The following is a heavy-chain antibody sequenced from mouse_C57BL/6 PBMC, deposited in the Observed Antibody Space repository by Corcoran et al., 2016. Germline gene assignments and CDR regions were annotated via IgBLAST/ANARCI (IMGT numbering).Heavy chain of an antibody. CDR3: ARGLLRYGY. CDR1: GYTFTTYG. Sequence: QIQLVQSGPELKKPGETVKISCKASGYTFTTYGMSWVKQAPGKGLKWMGWINTYSGVPTYTDDFKGRFAFSLETSASTAYLQINILKNEDTATYFGARGLLRYGYWGQGTTLTVSS. V-gene: IGHV9-3*01. CDR2: INTYSGVP. D-gene: IGHD1-1*01. J-gene: IGHJ2*01.